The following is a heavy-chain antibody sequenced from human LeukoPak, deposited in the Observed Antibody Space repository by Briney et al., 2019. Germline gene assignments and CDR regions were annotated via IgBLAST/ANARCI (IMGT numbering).Heavy chain of an antibody. Sequence: GGSLRLSCAASGFTFSSYSMNWVRQAPGKGLEWVSFISTGSLTIYYADSGKGRFTISRDDARNSLYLQMNRLRDEDTAVYYCARQVAATDFDFWGQGTLVTVSS. D-gene: IGHD2-15*01. CDR3: ARQVAATDFDF. V-gene: IGHV3-48*02. CDR1: GFTFSSYS. J-gene: IGHJ4*02. CDR2: ISTGSLTI.